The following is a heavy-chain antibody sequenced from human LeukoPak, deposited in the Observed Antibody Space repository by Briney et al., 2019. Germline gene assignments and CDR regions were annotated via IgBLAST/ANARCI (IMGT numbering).Heavy chain of an antibody. V-gene: IGHV3-20*04. CDR3: AKGASGSPSSAFLNY. J-gene: IGHJ4*02. D-gene: IGHD1-26*01. Sequence: RPGGSLRLSCAASGFTFDDYGMSWVRQAPGKGLEWVSGINWNGGSTGYVDSVKGRFTISRDNAKNSLYLQMNSLRAEDMALYYCAKGASGSPSSAFLNYWGQGTLVTVSS. CDR1: GFTFDDYG. CDR2: INWNGGST.